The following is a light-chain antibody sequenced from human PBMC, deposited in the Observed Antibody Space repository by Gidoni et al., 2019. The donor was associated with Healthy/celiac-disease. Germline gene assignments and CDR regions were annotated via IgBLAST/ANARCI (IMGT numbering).Light chain of an antibody. Sequence: DIVMTQPPDSLAVSLGERATINCKSSQIVLYSSNNKNYLAWYQQKPGQPPKLLIYWASTRESGVPDRFSGSGSGTDFTLTISSLQAEDVAVYYCQQYYSTPLTFGGGTKVEIE. CDR2: WAS. CDR3: QQYYSTPLT. J-gene: IGKJ4*01. V-gene: IGKV4-1*01. CDR1: QIVLYSSNNKNY.